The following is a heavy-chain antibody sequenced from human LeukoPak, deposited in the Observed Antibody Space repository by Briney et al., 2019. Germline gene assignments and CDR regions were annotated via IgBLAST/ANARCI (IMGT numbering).Heavy chain of an antibody. CDR3: AKDYSASQLAPLYYFNC. CDR1: GFTFSSYG. Sequence: GRSLRLSCAASGFTFSSYGMHWVRQAPGKGLEWVAVISYDGSNKYYADSVKGRFTISRDNSKNTLYLQMNSLRAEDTAVYFCAKDYSASQLAPLYYFNCWGQGSLVTVSS. CDR2: ISYDGSNK. V-gene: IGHV3-30*18. D-gene: IGHD6-6*01. J-gene: IGHJ4*02.